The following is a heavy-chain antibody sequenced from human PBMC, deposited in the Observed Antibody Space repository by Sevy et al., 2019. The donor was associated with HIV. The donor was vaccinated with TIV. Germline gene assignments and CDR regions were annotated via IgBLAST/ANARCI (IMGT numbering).Heavy chain of an antibody. V-gene: IGHV1-18*01. CDR3: ASDQEFNYDSGSRSDGYNWFDP. D-gene: IGHD3-10*01. CDR1: GYTFTSYG. Sequence: ASVKVSCKASGYTFTSYGISWVRQAPGQGLEWMGWISAYNGNTIDAQKLQDRVTMTPDTSTSTADMELRSLRSDDTAVDYCASDQEFNYDSGSRSDGYNWFDPWGQGTLVTVSS. CDR2: ISAYNGNT. J-gene: IGHJ5*02.